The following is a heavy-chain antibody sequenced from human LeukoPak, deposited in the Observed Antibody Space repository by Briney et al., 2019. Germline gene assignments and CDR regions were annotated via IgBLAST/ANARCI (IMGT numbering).Heavy chain of an antibody. CDR2: IYHSGST. CDR1: GYSISSGYY. J-gene: IGHJ4*02. V-gene: IGHV4-38-2*02. CDR3: ARSPLKRGPHYDY. Sequence: PSETLSLTCTVSGYSISSGYYWGWIRQPPGKGLEWIGSIYHSGSTYYNPSLKSRVTISVDTSEDQFSLTLNSVTAADTAVYYCARSPLKRGPHYDYWGQGTLVTVSS. D-gene: IGHD1-26*01.